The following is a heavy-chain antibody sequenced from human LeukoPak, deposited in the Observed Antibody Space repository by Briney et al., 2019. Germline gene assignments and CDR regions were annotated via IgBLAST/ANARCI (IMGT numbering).Heavy chain of an antibody. CDR1: GFTFSSYA. CDR2: TVGSGPDT. V-gene: IGHV3-23*01. J-gene: IGHJ4*02. Sequence: GGSLRLSCAASGFTFSSYAIYWVRQAQGKGLEWVSATVGSGPDTYHADSVKGRFTVSRDNSRNTLYLQMNSLRVEDTAVYYCTKAPLRSCTGAFCYPFDYWGQGTLVTVSS. CDR3: TKAPLRSCTGAFCYPFDY. D-gene: IGHD2-8*02.